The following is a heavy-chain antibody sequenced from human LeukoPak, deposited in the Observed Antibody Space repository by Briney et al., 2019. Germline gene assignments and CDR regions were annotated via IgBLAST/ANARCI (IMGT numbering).Heavy chain of an antibody. D-gene: IGHD6-13*01. CDR2: IRSTGGTT. J-gene: IGHJ4*02. V-gene: IGHV3-23*01. CDR1: GFTFSSYS. CDR3: ARADRYGTTWYGRVDY. Sequence: GGSLRLSCAASGFTFSSYSMSWVRKAPGKGLESVSDIRSTGGTTAYADSVKGRFTISRDNSRNTLYLQMNSLRAEDTAVYYCARADRYGTTWYGRVDYWGQGTLVTVSS.